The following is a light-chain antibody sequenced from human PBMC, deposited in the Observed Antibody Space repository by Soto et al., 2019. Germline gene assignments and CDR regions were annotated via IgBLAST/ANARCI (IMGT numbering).Light chain of an antibody. CDR2: LNSDGSH. CDR1: SGHSSYA. Sequence: QLVLTQSPSASASLGASVKLTCTLSSGHSSYAIAWHQQQPEKGPRYLMNLNSDGSHTKGDGIPDRFSGSSSGAERYLTISILQSEDSSDYYCQTWGPGFYVFGTGTKVTVL. V-gene: IGLV4-69*01. J-gene: IGLJ1*01. CDR3: QTWGPGFYV.